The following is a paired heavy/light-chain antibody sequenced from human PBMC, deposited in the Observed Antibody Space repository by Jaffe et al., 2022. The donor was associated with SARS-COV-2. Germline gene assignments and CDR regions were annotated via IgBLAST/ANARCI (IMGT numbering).Light chain of an antibody. CDR1: SLGDYF. J-gene: IGLJ3*02. CDR2: LGN. CDR3: NSRDSGGNHWV. Sequence: SSELTQDPAVSVALGQTVRITCQGDSLGDYFASWYQQRPGQAPLLVIYLGNHRPSGIPDRFSGSSSGNTASLTITGAQAEDEADYYCNSRDSGGNHWVFGGGTKLTVL. V-gene: IGLV3-19*01.
Heavy chain of an antibody. CDR2: INSRDGST. J-gene: IGHJ4*02. V-gene: IGHV1-46*01. Sequence: QVHLVQSGAEVKKPGASVKLSCKASGYTFINYYMHWVRQAPGQGLEWMGMINSRDGSTNYAQKFQDRVTMTRDTSTSTVSMELSSLKSEDTALYYCARASEFDYWGQGTLVTVSS. CDR3: ARASEFDY. CDR1: GYTFINYY.